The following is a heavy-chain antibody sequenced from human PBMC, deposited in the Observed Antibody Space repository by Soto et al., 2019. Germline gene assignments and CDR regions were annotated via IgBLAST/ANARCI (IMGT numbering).Heavy chain of an antibody. J-gene: IGHJ4*02. CDR1: GGSFSGHY. V-gene: IGHV4-34*01. CDR2: INHSGST. Sequence: QVQLQQWGAGLLKPSETLSLTCAVYGGSFSGHYWSWIRQPPGKGLEWIGEINHSGSTNYNPSLKSRVTISVDTSKNQFSLKLSSVTAADTAVYYCARLDHRAPFDYWGQGTLVTVSS. CDR3: ARLDHRAPFDY.